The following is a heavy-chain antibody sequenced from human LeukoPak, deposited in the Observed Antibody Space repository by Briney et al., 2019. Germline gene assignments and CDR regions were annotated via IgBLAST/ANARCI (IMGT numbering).Heavy chain of an antibody. CDR2: INHSGST. V-gene: IGHV4-34*01. J-gene: IGHJ4*02. Sequence: SETLSLTCAVYGGSFSGYYWSWIRQPPGKGLEWIGEINHSGSTNYNPSLKSRVTISVDTSKNQFSLKLSSVTAADTAVYYCARSLRVGGDLDYWGQGTLVTVSS. CDR1: GGSFSGYY. CDR3: ARSLRVGGDLDY. D-gene: IGHD4-17*01.